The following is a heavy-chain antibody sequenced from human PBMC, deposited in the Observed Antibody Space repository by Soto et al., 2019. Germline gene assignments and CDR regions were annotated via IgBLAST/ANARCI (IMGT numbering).Heavy chain of an antibody. D-gene: IGHD6-6*01. CDR1: GFSFSTYA. CDR2: IRGSGGGT. J-gene: IGHJ4*02. V-gene: IGHV3-23*01. CDR3: ATARSIAAYQTTAFDY. Sequence: EVQLLESGGGLVQPGGALRLSCATSGFSFSTYAMTWVRQAPGKGLEWVSGIRGSGGGTYYTDSVKGRFTISRDNSQSTLYLQMNSLRVEDAAVYFCATARSIAAYQTTAFDYWGQGPLVTVSS.